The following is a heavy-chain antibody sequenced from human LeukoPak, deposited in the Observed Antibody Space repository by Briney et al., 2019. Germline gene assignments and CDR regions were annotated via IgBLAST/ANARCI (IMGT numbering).Heavy chain of an antibody. J-gene: IGHJ4*02. D-gene: IGHD3-10*01. V-gene: IGHV4-4*07. Sequence: SETLSLTCTVSGGSISSYYWSWIRQPAGKGLEWIGRIYTSGSTNYNPSLKSRVTMSVDTSKNQYSLKLSSVTAADTAVYYCARSMHITMVRGVIINPSDYFDYWGQGALVTVSS. CDR1: GGSISSYY. CDR3: ARSMHITMVRGVIINPSDYFDY. CDR2: IYTSGST.